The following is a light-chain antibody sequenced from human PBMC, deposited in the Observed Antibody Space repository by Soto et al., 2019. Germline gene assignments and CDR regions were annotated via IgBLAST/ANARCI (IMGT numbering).Light chain of an antibody. CDR3: QSYDSSLSGFYV. CDR1: SSNIGAGYD. V-gene: IGLV1-40*01. Sequence: QPVLTQPPSVSGAPGQRVTISCTGSSSNIGAGYDVHWYQQLPGTAPKLLIYGNSNRPSGVTDRFSGSKSVTSASLAITGLHAEDEADYYCQSYDSSLSGFYVVGTGTKLTVL. CDR2: GNS. J-gene: IGLJ1*01.